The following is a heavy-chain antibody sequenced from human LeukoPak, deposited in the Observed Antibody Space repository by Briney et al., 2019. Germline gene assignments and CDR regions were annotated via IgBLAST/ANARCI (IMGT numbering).Heavy chain of an antibody. CDR3: ARERNRAPAY. Sequence: SETLSLTCTVSGDSITNYYWNWFRQPAGKGLERMGRISTSGTTNYNPSLKSRGTISIDTSKNQISLKLTSVTAAHTAIYYCARERNRAPAYWGQGTLVTVSS. CDR1: GDSITNYY. V-gene: IGHV4-4*07. D-gene: IGHD1-14*01. J-gene: IGHJ4*02. CDR2: ISTSGTT.